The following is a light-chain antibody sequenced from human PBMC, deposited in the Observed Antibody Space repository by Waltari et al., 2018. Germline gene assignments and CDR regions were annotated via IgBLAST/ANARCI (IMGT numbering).Light chain of an antibody. CDR2: NAS. Sequence: EIVLTQSPGTLSLSPGERATLSCRASQSVSRSLAWYQQKPGQAPRLLIYNASTRATGIPDGFSGRWSGTGFSLTISRLDPEDFAVYYCQHYVNLPATFGQGTKGEI. CDR3: QHYVNLPAT. J-gene: IGKJ1*01. CDR1: QSVSRS. V-gene: IGKV3-20*01.